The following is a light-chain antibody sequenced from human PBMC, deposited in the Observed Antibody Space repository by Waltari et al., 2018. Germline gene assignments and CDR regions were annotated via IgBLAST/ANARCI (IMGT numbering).Light chain of an antibody. CDR1: SGDVGCYSY. V-gene: IGLV2-11*01. Sequence: QSALTQPRSVSGSPGQSVTISCTGTSGDVGCYSYVSWYQHHPGKAPKFMIYDVSERPSGVPDRFSGSKSGNTASLTISGLQPEDEADYYCCSYAGTYWVFGGGTKLTVL. J-gene: IGLJ3*02. CDR2: DVS. CDR3: CSYAGTYWV.